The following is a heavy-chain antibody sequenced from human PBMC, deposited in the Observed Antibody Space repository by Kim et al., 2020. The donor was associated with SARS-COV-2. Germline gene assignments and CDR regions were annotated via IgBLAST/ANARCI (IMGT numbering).Heavy chain of an antibody. V-gene: IGHV3-23*01. D-gene: IGHD3-9*01. CDR3: AKYPTGYFSFDY. J-gene: IGHJ4*02. Sequence: YSADSGKGRFTISRDNSKNTLYLQMDSLRAEDTAVYYCAKYPTGYFSFDYWGQGTLVTVSS.